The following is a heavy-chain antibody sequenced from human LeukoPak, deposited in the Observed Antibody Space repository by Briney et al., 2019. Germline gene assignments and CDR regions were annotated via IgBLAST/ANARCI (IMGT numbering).Heavy chain of an antibody. CDR3: ARGPFTMLRGADNWFDP. Sequence: SETLSLTCTVSGGSISSYYWSWIRQPPGKGLEWIGYMYYRGNTNYDPSLKSRVTISIDTPNNQFSLKLSSVTAADTAVYYCARGPFTMLRGADNWFDPWGQGTLVTVSS. CDR2: MYYRGNT. D-gene: IGHD3-10*01. CDR1: GGSISSYY. J-gene: IGHJ5*02. V-gene: IGHV4-59*01.